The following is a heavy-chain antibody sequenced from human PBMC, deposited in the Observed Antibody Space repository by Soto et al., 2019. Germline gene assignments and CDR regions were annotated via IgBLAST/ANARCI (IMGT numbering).Heavy chain of an antibody. CDR2: IIPASGTA. J-gene: IGHJ6*02. Sequence: QVQLVQSGAEVKKPGSSVKVSCKTSGGTFTTYHISWVRQAPGQGLEWMGGIIPASGTAKYAEKFQGRVIIAADESTGTVSMELRSLRAKEPAIYYWARGGGSIIRGMDHYYFDGMHVWGPGTSVTVSS. V-gene: IGHV1-69*01. D-gene: IGHD2-15*01. CDR3: ARGGGSIIRGMDHYYFDGMHV. CDR1: GGTFTTYH.